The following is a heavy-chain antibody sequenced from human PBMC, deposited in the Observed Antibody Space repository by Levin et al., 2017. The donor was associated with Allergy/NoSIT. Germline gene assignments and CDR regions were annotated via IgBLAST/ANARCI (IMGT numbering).Heavy chain of an antibody. J-gene: IGHJ6*02. CDR2: ISYDGSNK. CDR3: AKSGGAATHYYYGMDG. CDR1: GFTFSSYA. Sequence: PGGSLRLSCAASGFTFSSYAMHWVRQAPGKGLEWVAVISYDGSNKYYADSVKGRFTISRDNSKNTLYLQMNSLRAEDTAVYYCAKSGGAATHYYYGMDGWGQGATVTVSS. V-gene: IGHV3-30*04. D-gene: IGHD2-15*01.